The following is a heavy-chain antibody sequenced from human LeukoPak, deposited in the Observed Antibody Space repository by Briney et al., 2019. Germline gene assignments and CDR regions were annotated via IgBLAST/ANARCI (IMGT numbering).Heavy chain of an antibody. CDR1: GFTFSSYW. Sequence: TGGSLRLSCAASGFTFSSYWMHWVRQAPGKGLVWVSRINSDDSSTSYADSVKGRFTISRDNAKNTLYLQMNSLRAEDTAVYYCARAAGAVYSSGWYAWAYWGQGILVTVSS. V-gene: IGHV3-74*01. J-gene: IGHJ4*02. D-gene: IGHD6-19*01. CDR3: ARAAGAVYSSGWYAWAY. CDR2: INSDDSST.